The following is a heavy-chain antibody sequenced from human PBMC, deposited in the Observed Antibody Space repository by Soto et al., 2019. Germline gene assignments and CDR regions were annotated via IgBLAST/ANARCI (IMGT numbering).Heavy chain of an antibody. CDR3: AREVVTAGGNNYFDP. CDR1: GGTVASSHW. V-gene: IGHV4-4*02. CDR2: VYHTGDT. Sequence: SETLSLTCGVSGGTVASSHWWSWVRQSPGRGLEWIGNVYHTGDTNFNPSLQSRVTFSVDKSNNQFSLRLTSVTAADTAVYFCAREVVTAGGNNYFDPWGPGTLVTVSS. J-gene: IGHJ5*02. D-gene: IGHD2-21*02.